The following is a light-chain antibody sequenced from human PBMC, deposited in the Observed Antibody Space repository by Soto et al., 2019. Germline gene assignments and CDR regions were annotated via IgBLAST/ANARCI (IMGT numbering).Light chain of an antibody. CDR2: DVT. J-gene: IGLJ2*01. CDR3: SSYTSTNTLV. CDR1: RSDVGGYNF. Sequence: QSALTQPASVSGSPGQSITISCTGTRSDVGGYNFVSWYQQHPGKVPKLLIYDVTHRPSGVSNRFSASTSANTASLTISGLQAEDEADYYFSSYTSTNTLVFGGGTKLTVL. V-gene: IGLV2-14*01.